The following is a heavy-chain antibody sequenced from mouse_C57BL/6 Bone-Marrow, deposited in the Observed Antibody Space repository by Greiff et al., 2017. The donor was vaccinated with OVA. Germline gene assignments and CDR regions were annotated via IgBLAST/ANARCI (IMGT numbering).Heavy chain of an antibody. J-gene: IGHJ4*01. CDR1: GYTFTSYW. CDR3: ARPDYYGSTTTAMDY. V-gene: IGHV1-55*01. Sequence: QVQLQQPGAELVKPGASVKMSCKASGYTFTSYWITWVKQRPGQGLEWIGDIYPGSGSTNYNEKFKSKATLTVDTSSSTAYMQLSSLTSEDSAVYYCARPDYYGSTTTAMDYWGQGTSVTVSS. D-gene: IGHD1-1*01. CDR2: IYPGSGST.